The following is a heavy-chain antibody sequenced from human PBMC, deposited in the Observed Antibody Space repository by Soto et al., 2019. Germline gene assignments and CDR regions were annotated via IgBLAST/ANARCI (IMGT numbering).Heavy chain of an antibody. CDR2: INANNGST. CDR1: GYTLTSYY. V-gene: IGHV1-18*04. CDR3: ARDRSDMGY. D-gene: IGHD3-9*01. J-gene: IGHJ4*02. Sequence: GASVKVSCKASGYTLTSYYMHWVRQAPGQGLEWMGWINANNGSTNYAQKLQGRVTMTTDTSTSTAYMELRSLRSDDTAVYYCARDRSDMGYWGQGTLVTVSS.